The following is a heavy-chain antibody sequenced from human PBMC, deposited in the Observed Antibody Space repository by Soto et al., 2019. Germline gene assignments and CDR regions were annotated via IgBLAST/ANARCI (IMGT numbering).Heavy chain of an antibody. V-gene: IGHV3-23*01. CDR1: GFNTSFYS. CDR3: SKGEMSTIRNSFDP. CDR2: LSRSGGAT. J-gene: IGHJ5*02. D-gene: IGHD1-7*01. Sequence: QPGGSLRVSCTASGFNTSFYSMSWVRQTPGKGLEWVAALSRSGGATYYADSVRGRFTISRDASKDTLFLQMSNLRAEDTALYYCSKGEMSTIRNSFDPWGQGTLVTVS.